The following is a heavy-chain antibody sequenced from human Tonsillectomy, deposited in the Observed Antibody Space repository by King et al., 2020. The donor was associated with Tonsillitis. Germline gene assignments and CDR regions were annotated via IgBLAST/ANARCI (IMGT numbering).Heavy chain of an antibody. D-gene: IGHD6-19*01. Sequence: VQLVESGGGLVQPGGSLRLSCAASGFTFSSYAMSXVRQAPGKGLEWVSAISGSGGSTYYADSGKGRFTIYRDNSKNTVYLQMNSLSAEDTAVYYCPKXXXPYSSXWYDXWGXGXLVTVS. CDR3: PKXXXPYSSXWYDX. CDR2: ISGSGGST. CDR1: GFTFSSYA. J-gene: IGHJ5*01. V-gene: IGHV3-23*04.